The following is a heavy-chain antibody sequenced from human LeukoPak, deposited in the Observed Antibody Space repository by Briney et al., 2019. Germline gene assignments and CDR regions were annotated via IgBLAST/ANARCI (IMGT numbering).Heavy chain of an antibody. CDR1: GFTFSSYA. J-gene: IGHJ4*02. D-gene: IGHD3-22*01. CDR2: ISTSGGST. Sequence: GESLRLSCAVSGFTFSSYAMSWVRQAPGKGLEWVSGISTSGGSTSYADSVKGRFTISRDNPRNTLYMQMNSLRAEDTAVYYCAIMHRYYDGSGYWVQWGQGTLVTVSS. CDR3: AIMHRYYDGSGYWVQ. V-gene: IGHV3-23*01.